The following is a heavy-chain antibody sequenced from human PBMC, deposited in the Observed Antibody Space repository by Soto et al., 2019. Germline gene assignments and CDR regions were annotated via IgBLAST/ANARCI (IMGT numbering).Heavy chain of an antibody. D-gene: IGHD2-2*01. V-gene: IGHV1-69*08. CDR2: IIPILGIA. Sequence: QVQLVQSGAEVKKPGSSVKVSCKASGGTFSSYTISWVRQAPGQGLEWMGRIIPILGIANYAQKFQGRVTISADKSTSKAYMELSSLRSEDTAVYYCARDRDIVVVPTLRRWGQGTLVTVSS. J-gene: IGHJ4*02. CDR1: GGTFSSYT. CDR3: ARDRDIVVVPTLRR.